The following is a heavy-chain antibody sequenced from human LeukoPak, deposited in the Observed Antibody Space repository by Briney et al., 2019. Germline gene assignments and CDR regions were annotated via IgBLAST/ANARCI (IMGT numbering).Heavy chain of an antibody. V-gene: IGHV1-2*02. Sequence: ASVKVSCKASGYTFTGYYMHWVRQAPGQGLEWMRWINPNSGGTNYAQKFQGRVTMTRDTSISTAYMELSRLRSDDTAVYYCARDWLLSSGLDCWGQGTLVTVSS. CDR1: GYTFTGYY. D-gene: IGHD6-19*01. J-gene: IGHJ4*02. CDR3: ARDWLLSSGLDC. CDR2: INPNSGGT.